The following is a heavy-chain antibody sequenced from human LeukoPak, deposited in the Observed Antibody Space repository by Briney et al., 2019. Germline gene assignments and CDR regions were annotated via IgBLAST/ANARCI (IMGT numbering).Heavy chain of an antibody. CDR3: ARGGGLGV. D-gene: IGHD3-16*01. V-gene: IGHV3-7*03. J-gene: IGHJ6*02. CDR2: INHNGNVN. CDR1: GFTFSSYW. Sequence: GGSLRLSCAASGFTFSSYWMNWARQAPGKGLEWVASINHNGNVNYYVDSVKGRFTISRDNAKNSLYLQMSNLRAEDTAVYFCARGGGLGVWGQGATVTVSS.